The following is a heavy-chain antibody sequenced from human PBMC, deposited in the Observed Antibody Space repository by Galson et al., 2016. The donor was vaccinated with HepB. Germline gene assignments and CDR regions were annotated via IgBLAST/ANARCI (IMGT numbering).Heavy chain of an antibody. CDR2: ISSGSSAI. CDR3: ARDGNHGYDMDY. D-gene: IGHD1-14*01. V-gene: IGHV3-48*02. Sequence: SLRLSCAASGFTFSGYNMDWVRQAPGKGLGWVSYISSGSSAIYYADSVKGRFTISRDNAKNSLYLQMNSLRDEDTAIYFCARDGNHGYDMDYWGQGTLVTVSS. J-gene: IGHJ4*02. CDR1: GFTFSGYN.